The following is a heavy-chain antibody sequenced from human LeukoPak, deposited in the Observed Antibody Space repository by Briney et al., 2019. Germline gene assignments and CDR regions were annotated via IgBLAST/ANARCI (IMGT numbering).Heavy chain of an antibody. CDR1: GFTFNRYW. CDR3: VSRNYGSSPFDY. CDR2: ISSDGSNT. Sequence: GGSLRLSCAASGFTFNRYWMHWVRQAPGKGLVWVSRISSDGSNTNYADSVKGRFTISRDNAENVLYLQMDSLTAEDTAVYYCVSRNYGSSPFDYWGQGTLVTVSS. D-gene: IGHD4-17*01. J-gene: IGHJ4*02. V-gene: IGHV3-74*01.